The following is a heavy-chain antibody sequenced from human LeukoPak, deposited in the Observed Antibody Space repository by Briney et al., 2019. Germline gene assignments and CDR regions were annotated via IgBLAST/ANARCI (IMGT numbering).Heavy chain of an antibody. D-gene: IGHD3-16*02. CDR1: GFTFSSYS. CDR2: ISSSSTI. V-gene: IGHV3-48*01. J-gene: IGHJ4*02. CDR3: ARGGFDYVWGSYRPLDY. Sequence: PGGSLRLSCAASGFTFSSYSMNWVRQAPGKGLEWVSYISSSSTIYYADSVKGRFTISRDNAKNSLYLQMNSLRAEDTAVYYCARGGFDYVWGSYRPLDYWGQGTLVTVSS.